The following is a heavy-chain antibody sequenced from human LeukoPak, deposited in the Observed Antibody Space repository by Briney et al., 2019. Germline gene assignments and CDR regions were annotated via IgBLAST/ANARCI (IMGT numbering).Heavy chain of an antibody. Sequence: GGSLRLSCAASGFTFSNYAMSWVRQAPGKGLEWVSVISGSGGSTYYADSVKGRFTISRDNSKNTLYLQMNSLRAEYTAVYYCAKDPLLDAFDIWGQGTMVTVSS. J-gene: IGHJ3*02. V-gene: IGHV3-23*01. CDR3: AKDPLLDAFDI. CDR1: GFTFSNYA. D-gene: IGHD1-26*01. CDR2: ISGSGGST.